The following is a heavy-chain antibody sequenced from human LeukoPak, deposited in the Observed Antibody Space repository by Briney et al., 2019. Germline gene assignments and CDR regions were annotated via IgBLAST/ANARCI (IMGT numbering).Heavy chain of an antibody. CDR3: ARGRFLDAFDI. J-gene: IGHJ3*02. V-gene: IGHV4-59*01. Sequence: SETLSLTCTVSGGSISSYYWSWIRQPPGKGLEWIGYIYKSASTNYSPSLKSRVTISVDTSKNQFSLKLSSVTAADTAVYYCARGRFLDAFDIWGQGTMVTVSS. CDR2: IYKSAST. D-gene: IGHD3-3*01. CDR1: GGSISSYY.